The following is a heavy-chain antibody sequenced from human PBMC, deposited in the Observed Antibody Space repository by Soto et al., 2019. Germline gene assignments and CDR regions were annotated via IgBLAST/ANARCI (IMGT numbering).Heavy chain of an antibody. CDR2: IYYSGST. D-gene: IGHD3-10*01. CDR1: GGSISSSSYY. V-gene: IGHV4-39*01. Sequence: QLQLQESGPGLVKPSETLSLTCTVSGGSISSSSYYWGWIRQPPGKGLEWIGSIYYSGSTYYNPSLKSRVTISVDTSKNQFSLKLSSVTAADTAVYYCARQVAVGRSYGSGSYTSVWGQGTLVTVSS. J-gene: IGHJ4*02. CDR3: ARQVAVGRSYGSGSYTSV.